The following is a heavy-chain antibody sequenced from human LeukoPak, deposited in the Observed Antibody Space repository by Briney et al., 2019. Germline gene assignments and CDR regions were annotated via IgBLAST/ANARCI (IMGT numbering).Heavy chain of an antibody. D-gene: IGHD3-10*01. Sequence: GGSLRLSCVGSGFTYTSYWMHWVRQAPGRGLEWVSLISGDGGITYYADFVKGRFTISRDNSKNSLYLQMNSLRTEDTALYYCAKPQHYGRGDFDYWGQGTLVTVSS. J-gene: IGHJ4*02. CDR3: AKPQHYGRGDFDY. CDR2: ISGDGGIT. CDR1: GFTYTSYW. V-gene: IGHV3-43*02.